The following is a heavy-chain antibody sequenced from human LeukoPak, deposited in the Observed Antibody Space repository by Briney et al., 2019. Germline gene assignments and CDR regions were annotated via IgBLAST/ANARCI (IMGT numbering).Heavy chain of an antibody. J-gene: IGHJ3*02. CDR1: RFTFSNYA. V-gene: IGHV3-23*01. D-gene: IGHD3-22*01. Sequence: PGGSLRLSCAASRFTFSNYAMSWVRQAPGKGLEWVSTISGSGGTTYYADSVKGRFTISRDNSKNTLYLQMSSLRVEDTAIYYCAKWAGAYYDASGLRAFDMWGQGTMVTVSS. CDR3: AKWAGAYYDASGLRAFDM. CDR2: ISGSGGTT.